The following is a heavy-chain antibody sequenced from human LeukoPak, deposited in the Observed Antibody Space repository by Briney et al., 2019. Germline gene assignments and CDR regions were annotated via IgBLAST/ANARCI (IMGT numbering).Heavy chain of an antibody. Sequence: GGSLRLSCAASGFTFSSYGMHWVRQASGKGLGWVAVISYDGSNKYYADSVKGRFTISRDNSKNTLYLQMNSLRAEDTAVYYCAKGPHYYGSGRYTYYYYGMDVWGQGTTVTVSS. J-gene: IGHJ6*02. D-gene: IGHD3-10*01. CDR3: AKGPHYYGSGRYTYYYYGMDV. CDR1: GFTFSSYG. V-gene: IGHV3-30*18. CDR2: ISYDGSNK.